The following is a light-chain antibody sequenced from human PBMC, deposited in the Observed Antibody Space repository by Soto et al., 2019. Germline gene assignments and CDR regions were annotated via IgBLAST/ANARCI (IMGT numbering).Light chain of an antibody. CDR2: GFS. CDR3: QSYNDWPFA. CDR1: ESLFGF. V-gene: IGKV3-15*01. Sequence: DIVLTQSPATLSVSPGATVTLSCRASESLFGFLAWYQQKPGQAPRLLMYGFSTRATGIPARFSGGGSATDFTLTISSLQSEDSAFYFCQSYNDWPFASGLGTRLEI. J-gene: IGKJ2*01.